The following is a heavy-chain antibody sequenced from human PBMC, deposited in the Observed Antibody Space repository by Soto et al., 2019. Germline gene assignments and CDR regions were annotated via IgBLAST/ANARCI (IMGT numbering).Heavy chain of an antibody. V-gene: IGHV4-31*03. CDR3: ARVPRGAYDSSGWGEIDY. Sequence: QVQLQESGPGLVKPSQTLSLTCTVSGGSISSGGYYWSWIRQHPGKGLEWIGYIYYSGSTYYNPSLQSRVTISVGPSKNQFFLKLGSVTAGETAVYYCARVPRGAYDSSGWGEIDYWGQGTLVTVSS. D-gene: IGHD3-22*01. CDR2: IYYSGST. J-gene: IGHJ4*02. CDR1: GGSISSGGYY.